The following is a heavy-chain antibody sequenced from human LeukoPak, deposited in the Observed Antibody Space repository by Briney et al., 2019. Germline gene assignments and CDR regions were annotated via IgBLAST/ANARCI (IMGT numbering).Heavy chain of an antibody. CDR3: ARDQFGVLPILTTPDY. V-gene: IGHV1-2*06. CDR1: GYSFSSYY. CDR2: IIPTSGDT. D-gene: IGHD4/OR15-4a*01. Sequence: GASVKVSCKASGYSFSSYYMHWVRQAPGQGLEWMGLIIPTSGDTRFAQKFQGRVTMTRDTPSTTAYMDLNGLRSDDTAVYYCARDQFGVLPILTTPDYWGRGTLVTVSS. J-gene: IGHJ4*02.